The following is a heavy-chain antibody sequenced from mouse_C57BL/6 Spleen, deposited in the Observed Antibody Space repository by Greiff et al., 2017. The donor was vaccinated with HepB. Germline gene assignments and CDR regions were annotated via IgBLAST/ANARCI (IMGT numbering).Heavy chain of an antibody. V-gene: IGHV1-62-2*01. J-gene: IGHJ2*01. CDR3: ARHEYDYDGNYVDY. D-gene: IGHD2-4*01. CDR2: FYPGSGSI. Sequence: VKLQESGAELVKPGASVKLSCKASGYTFTEYTIHWVKQRSGQGLEWIGWFYPGSGSINDNEKFKDKATLTADKSSSTVYMEISRLTSEDSAVYFCARHEYDYDGNYVDYWGQGTTLTVSS. CDR1: GYTFTEYT.